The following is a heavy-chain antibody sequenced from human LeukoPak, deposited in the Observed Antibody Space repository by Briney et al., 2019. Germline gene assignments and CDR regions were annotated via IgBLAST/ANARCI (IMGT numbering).Heavy chain of an antibody. D-gene: IGHD6-13*01. Sequence: GASVKVSCKASGYTFTGYYMHWVRQAPGQGLEWMGWISAYNGNTNYAQKLQGRVTMTTDTSTSTAYMELRSLRSDDTAVYYCARVIAAIPQNWFDPWGQGTLVTVSS. V-gene: IGHV1-18*04. CDR3: ARVIAAIPQNWFDP. CDR2: ISAYNGNT. CDR1: GYTFTGYY. J-gene: IGHJ5*02.